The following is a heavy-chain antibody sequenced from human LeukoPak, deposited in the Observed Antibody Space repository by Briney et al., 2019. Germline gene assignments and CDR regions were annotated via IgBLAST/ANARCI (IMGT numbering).Heavy chain of an antibody. D-gene: IGHD3-3*01. V-gene: IGHV4-30-4*07. CDR1: GGSISSGGYS. CDR2: IYYSGST. CDR3: ARGFYDFWSGYYNDYFDY. J-gene: IGHJ4*02. Sequence: PSETLSLTCAVSGGSISSGGYSWSWIRQPPGKGLEWIGYIYYSGSTYYNPSLKSRVTISVDTSKNQFSLKLSSVTAADTAVYYCARGFYDFWSGYYNDYFDYWGQGTLVTVSS.